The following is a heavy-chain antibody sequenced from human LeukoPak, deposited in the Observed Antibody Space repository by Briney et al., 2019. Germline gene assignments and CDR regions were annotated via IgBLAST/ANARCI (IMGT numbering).Heavy chain of an antibody. D-gene: IGHD3-3*01. CDR3: ARQGDYDFWSGYPNWFDP. CDR2: IYHSGST. Sequence: SETLSLTCAVYGGSFSGYYWGWIRQPPGKGLEWIGSIYHSGSTYYNPSLKSRVTISVDTSKNQFSLKLSSVTAADTAVYYCARQGDYDFWSGYPNWFDPWGQGTLVTVSS. J-gene: IGHJ5*02. CDR1: GGSFSGYY. V-gene: IGHV4-38-2*01.